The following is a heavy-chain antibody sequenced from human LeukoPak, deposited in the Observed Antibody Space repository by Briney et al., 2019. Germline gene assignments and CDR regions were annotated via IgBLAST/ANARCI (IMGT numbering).Heavy chain of an antibody. CDR2: ISWNSDSI. Sequence: SLRLSCAASGFTFDAYAMHWVRQAPGEGLEWVSSISWNSDSIGYADSVKGRFTISRDNAKNSLYLQMNSLRAEDTALYYCAKDKYRSDYGQIDYWGQGTLVTVSS. V-gene: IGHV3-9*01. D-gene: IGHD4-17*01. J-gene: IGHJ4*02. CDR1: GFTFDAYA. CDR3: AKDKYRSDYGQIDY.